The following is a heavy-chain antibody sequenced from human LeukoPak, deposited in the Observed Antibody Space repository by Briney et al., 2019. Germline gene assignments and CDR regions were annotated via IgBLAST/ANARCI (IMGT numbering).Heavy chain of an antibody. Sequence: SETLSLTCTVSGGSVSSGDYYWSWIRQPPGKGLEWIGYIYYSGSTYYNPSLKSRVTISVDTSKNQFSLKLSSVTAADTAVYYCARAQEDIVVVPAAMEVYSDYWGQGTLVTVSS. CDR2: IYYSGST. V-gene: IGHV4-30-4*08. CDR3: ARAQEDIVVVPAAMEVYSDY. D-gene: IGHD2-2*01. CDR1: GGSVSSGDYY. J-gene: IGHJ4*02.